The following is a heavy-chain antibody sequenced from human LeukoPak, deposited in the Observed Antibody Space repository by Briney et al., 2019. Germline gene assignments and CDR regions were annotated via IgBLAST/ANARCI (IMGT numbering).Heavy chain of an antibody. J-gene: IGHJ3*02. CDR2: ISSSGSTI. V-gene: IGHV3-48*03. CDR1: GFTFSSYE. D-gene: IGHD3-22*01. CDR3: ASLGDSSGYYSHSGGAFDI. Sequence: GGSLRLSCAASGFTFSSYEMNWVRQAPGKGLEWVSYISSSGSTIYYADSVKGRLTISRDNAKNSLYLQMNSLRAEDTAVYYCASLGDSSGYYSHSGGAFDIWGQGTMVTVSS.